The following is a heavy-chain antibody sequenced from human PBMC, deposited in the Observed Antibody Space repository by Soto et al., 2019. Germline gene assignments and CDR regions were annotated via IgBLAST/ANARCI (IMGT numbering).Heavy chain of an antibody. CDR2: ISGSGGST. V-gene: IGHV3-23*01. J-gene: IGHJ6*02. CDR1: GFTFSSYA. D-gene: IGHD5-18*01. Sequence: GGSLRLSCAASGFTFSSYAMTWVRQAPGKGLEWVSVISGSGGSTYFADSVKGRFTISRDDSKNTAYLQMNSLKTEDTAVYYCTSDTARVYYGMDVWGQGTTVTVSS. CDR3: TSDTARVYYGMDV.